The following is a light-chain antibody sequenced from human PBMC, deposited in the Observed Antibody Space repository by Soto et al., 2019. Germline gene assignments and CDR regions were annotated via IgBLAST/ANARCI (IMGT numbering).Light chain of an antibody. V-gene: IGKV1-12*01. CDR2: GAS. CDR3: QQASNPPYT. J-gene: IGKJ2*01. CDR1: QPIANW. Sequence: DIRMTQSPSSLSVSVGERVTITCRASQPIANWLAWYQQRPGHAPELLIHGASTLHSGVPPRFSGTGYGTDFTLTITSLQPEDLATYFCQQASNPPYTFGQGTKLEI.